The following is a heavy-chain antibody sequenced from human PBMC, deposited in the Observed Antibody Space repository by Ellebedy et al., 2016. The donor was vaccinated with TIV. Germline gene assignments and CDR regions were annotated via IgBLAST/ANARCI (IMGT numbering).Heavy chain of an antibody. Sequence: GGSLRLSCAASGFTFSNAWMSWVRQAPGKGLEWVGRIKSKTDGGTTDYAAPVKGRFTISRDNSKNTLYLQMNSLRAKDTAVYYCARDGGSTSHFDYWGQGTLVTVSS. CDR1: GFTFSNAW. CDR2: IKSKTDGGTT. D-gene: IGHD2-2*01. J-gene: IGHJ4*02. V-gene: IGHV3-15*05. CDR3: ARDGGSTSHFDY.